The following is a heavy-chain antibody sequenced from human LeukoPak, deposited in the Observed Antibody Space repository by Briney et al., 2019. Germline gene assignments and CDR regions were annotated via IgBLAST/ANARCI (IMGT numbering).Heavy chain of an antibody. CDR1: GYTLTSYY. Sequence: ASVKVSCKASGYTLTSYYMHWVRQAPGQGLEWMGIINPSGGSTSYAQKFQGRVTMTRDTSTSTVYMELSSLRSEDTAVHYCARAGSGRESYFDYWGQGTLVTVSS. D-gene: IGHD3-10*01. V-gene: IGHV1-46*01. CDR3: ARAGSGRESYFDY. CDR2: INPSGGST. J-gene: IGHJ4*02.